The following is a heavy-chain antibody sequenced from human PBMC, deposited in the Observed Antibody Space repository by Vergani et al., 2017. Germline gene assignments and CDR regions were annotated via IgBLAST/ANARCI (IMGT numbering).Heavy chain of an antibody. CDR1: FDSIRNLY. D-gene: IGHD2-21*01. V-gene: IGHV4-59*11. Sequence: QVQLQESGPGLVKSSETLSLTCSVSFDSIRNLYCNWIRQPPGKGLEWIGSIHYSENTNYNPSLKTRVTISVDTSKNQFSLTLTSVTAADTAVYYCARVGVVANYYYYMDVWGKGTTVTVSS. CDR3: ARVGVVANYYYYMDV. J-gene: IGHJ6*03. CDR2: IHYSENT.